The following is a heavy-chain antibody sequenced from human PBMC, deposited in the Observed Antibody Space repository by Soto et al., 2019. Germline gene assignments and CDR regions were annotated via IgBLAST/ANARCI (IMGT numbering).Heavy chain of an antibody. CDR3: ARDKDRQQLGGNYYYILDV. D-gene: IGHD3-3*02. CDR1: GGTFSTSA. CDR2: IMPVFATP. V-gene: IGHV1-69*12. J-gene: IGHJ6*02. Sequence: QVQLVQSGAEVKKPGSSVKVSCKASGGTFSTSAISWVRQAPGQGLEWVGGIMPVFATPDYAQKFQARVTISGDESTTTAYLELTSLRTDDTAVYYCARDKDRQQLGGNYYYILDVWGQGTAIIVSS.